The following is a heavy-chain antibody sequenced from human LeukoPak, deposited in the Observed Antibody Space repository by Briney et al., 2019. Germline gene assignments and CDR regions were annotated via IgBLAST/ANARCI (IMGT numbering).Heavy chain of an antibody. D-gene: IGHD1-26*01. J-gene: IGHJ4*02. CDR2: IDIDGTGT. CDR1: GFTFTNYW. V-gene: IGHV3-74*01. CDR3: VRGEAHDS. Sequence: GGSLRLSCAASGFTFTNYWMHWVRQAPGKGLVWVSRIDIDGTGTSYADSVKGRFTISRDNAKNTVSLQMNSLKAEDTAVYYCVRGEAHDSWGQGTLITVSS.